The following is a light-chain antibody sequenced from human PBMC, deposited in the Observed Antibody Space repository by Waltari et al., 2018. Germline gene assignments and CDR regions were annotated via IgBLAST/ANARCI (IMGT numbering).Light chain of an antibody. CDR2: RAS. CDR1: QSVLYSNDRKDY. CDR3: QQYYTTHGT. Sequence: DIVMTQSPDSLAVSLGERATINCKSSQSVLYSNDRKDYLAWYQHRAGQPPKLTIYRASTRESGVPDLFSGSGSGTDFTLTISSLQAEDVAVYYCQQYYTTHGTFGQGTKLEIK. V-gene: IGKV4-1*01. J-gene: IGKJ2*02.